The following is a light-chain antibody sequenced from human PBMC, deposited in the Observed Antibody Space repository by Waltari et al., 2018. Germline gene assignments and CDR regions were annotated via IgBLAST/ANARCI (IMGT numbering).Light chain of an antibody. CDR2: VNSDGSH. V-gene: IGLV4-69*01. Sequence: LVLTQSPSASASLGASVKLTCSLPGEYSAYAIAWHQQQPLKGPRYLMTVNSDGSHKKGDGISERVSGSSSDLDRDRIISRLQSDEEADYFCQTWGTGIQVFGSGTKLTVL. CDR1: GEYSAYA. CDR3: QTWGTGIQV. J-gene: IGLJ3*02.